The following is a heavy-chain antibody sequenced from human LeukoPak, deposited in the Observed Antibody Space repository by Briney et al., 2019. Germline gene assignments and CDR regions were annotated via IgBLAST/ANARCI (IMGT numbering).Heavy chain of an antibody. Sequence: GGSLRLSCVASGFTFSDYYIDWVRQAPGKGLEWVGRIRNKAMGYTTEYAASVKDRFTISRDDSKNSLYLHMNSLETEDRAVYYCARGRYRNGWRAIDYWGQGTLVTVPS. J-gene: IGHJ4*02. CDR1: GFTFSDYY. V-gene: IGHV3-72*01. CDR3: ARGRYRNGWRAIDY. D-gene: IGHD6-19*01. CDR2: IRNKAMGYTT.